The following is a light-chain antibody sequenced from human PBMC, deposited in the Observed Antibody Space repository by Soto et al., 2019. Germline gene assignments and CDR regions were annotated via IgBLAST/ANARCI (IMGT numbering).Light chain of an antibody. Sequence: QSALTQPRSVSGSPGQSVTISCTATTDIIGGYDYVSWYLQHPDKPPKLIIYDVTKRPSGVPDRFSGSKSGNTASLTISDLQPDVEADYYCCSSGGRNGFVVFGGGTKLTVL. V-gene: IGLV2-11*01. CDR3: CSSGGRNGFVV. CDR1: TDIIGGYDY. J-gene: IGLJ2*01. CDR2: DVT.